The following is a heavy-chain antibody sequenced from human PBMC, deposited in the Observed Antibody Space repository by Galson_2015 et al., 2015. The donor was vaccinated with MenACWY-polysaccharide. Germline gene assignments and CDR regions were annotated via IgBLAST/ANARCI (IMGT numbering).Heavy chain of an antibody. V-gene: IGHV3-23*01. CDR3: KTRGFAYCDDFDS. CDR1: GFPFSTYA. D-gene: IGHD4-17*01. Sequence: SLRLSCAASGFPFSTYAMSWVRQAPGKGLEWVSYINHNSDDTKYTDSVKGRFTFSRDNAKNTLYLQMNSLRAEDTAIYYCKTRGFAYCDDFDSRGQGAMAAVSS. J-gene: IGHJ4*02. CDR2: INHNSDDT.